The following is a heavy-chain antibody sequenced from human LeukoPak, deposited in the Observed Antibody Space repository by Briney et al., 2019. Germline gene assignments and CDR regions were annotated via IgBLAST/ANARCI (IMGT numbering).Heavy chain of an antibody. CDR2: IYYSGST. Sequence: PSETLSLTCTVSGGSIGSGAYYWTWIRRHPGKGLEWIGYIYYSGSTYYNPSLKSRVTISVDTSKNQFSLELNSVTAADTAVYYCVSYGSGAYYADYWGQGTLVTVPS. V-gene: IGHV4-31*03. D-gene: IGHD3-10*01. J-gene: IGHJ4*02. CDR1: GGSIGSGAYY. CDR3: VSYGSGAYYADY.